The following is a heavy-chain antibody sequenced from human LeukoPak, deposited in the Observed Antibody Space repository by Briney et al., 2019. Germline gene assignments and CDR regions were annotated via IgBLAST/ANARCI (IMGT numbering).Heavy chain of an antibody. Sequence: ASVKVSCKASGHTFTTYGISWVRQAPGQGLEWMGWISAYSDNTNYAQKLQGRVTMTTDTSTSTAYMELRSLRSDDTAVYYCARDRMVYDFWSGYSPFDYWGQGTLVTVSS. CDR2: ISAYSDNT. D-gene: IGHD3-3*01. J-gene: IGHJ4*02. CDR1: GHTFTTYG. CDR3: ARDRMVYDFWSGYSPFDY. V-gene: IGHV1-18*01.